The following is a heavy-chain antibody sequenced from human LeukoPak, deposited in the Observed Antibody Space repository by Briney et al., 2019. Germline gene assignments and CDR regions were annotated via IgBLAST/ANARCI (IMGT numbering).Heavy chain of an antibody. J-gene: IGHJ3*02. CDR3: AKLRDSSGYYNDAFDI. Sequence: PGGSLRLSCAASGFTFSSYAMSWVRQAPGKGLEWVSAISGSGGSTYYADSVKGRFTISRDNSKNTLYLQMNSLRAEDTAVYYCAKLRDSSGYYNDAFDIWGQGTMVTVSS. D-gene: IGHD3-22*01. V-gene: IGHV3-23*01. CDR2: ISGSGGST. CDR1: GFTFSSYA.